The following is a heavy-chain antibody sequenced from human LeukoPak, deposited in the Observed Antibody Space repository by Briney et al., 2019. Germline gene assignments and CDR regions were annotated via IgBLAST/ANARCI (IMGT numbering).Heavy chain of an antibody. D-gene: IGHD2-2*01. CDR1: GFRFSNYW. J-gene: IGHJ4*02. V-gene: IGHV3-7*05. CDR3: ARAAEIPALDN. Sequence: GGSLRLSCEASGFRFSNYWMSWVRQAPGKGLEWVATIKQYGSEKYYVDSVKGRFTISRDNAKKSLFLQMDSLRGEDTAVYYCARAAEIPALDNWGQGTLVTVSS. CDR2: IKQYGSEK.